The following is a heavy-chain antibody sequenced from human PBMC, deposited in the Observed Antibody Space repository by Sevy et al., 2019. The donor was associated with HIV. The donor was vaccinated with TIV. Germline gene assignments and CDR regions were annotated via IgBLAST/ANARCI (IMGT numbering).Heavy chain of an antibody. Sequence: GGSLRLSCAASGFTISRYSMNWVRQAPGKGLEWVSYISSSSSTIYYADSVKGRFTISRDNAKNSLYLQMNSLRDEDTAVYYCARDSKIVVVPAAVDYWGQGTLVTVSS. CDR3: ARDSKIVVVPAAVDY. CDR2: ISSSSSTI. D-gene: IGHD2-2*01. V-gene: IGHV3-48*02. J-gene: IGHJ4*02. CDR1: GFTISRYS.